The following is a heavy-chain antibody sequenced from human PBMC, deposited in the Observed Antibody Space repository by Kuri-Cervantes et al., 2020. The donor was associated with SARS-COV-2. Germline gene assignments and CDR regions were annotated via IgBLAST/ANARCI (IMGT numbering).Heavy chain of an antibody. CDR1: GDSVSSNSAG. V-gene: IGHV6-1*01. Sequence: LRLSCAISGDSVSSNSAGWNWIRQSPSRGLEWLGRTYYRSKWYHDYAVSVKSRIIINPDTSRNQFSLQLSSVTPEDTAVYYCARVTTGTLDYWGQGTRVTVSS. J-gene: IGHJ4*02. CDR2: TYYRSKWYH. D-gene: IGHD1-1*01. CDR3: ARVTTGTLDY.